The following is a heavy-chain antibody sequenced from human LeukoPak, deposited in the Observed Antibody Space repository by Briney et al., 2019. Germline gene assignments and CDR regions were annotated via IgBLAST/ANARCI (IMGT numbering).Heavy chain of an antibody. CDR2: INTKGET. D-gene: IGHD3-22*01. CDR3: AKDHGSSGYWDYFDY. Sequence: SETLSLTCTVSGVSMSAYQWSWVRQSPEKGLEWIGCINTKGETSYNPSLKSRVTTSVDTSKSQFSLRLTSVTAADTAVYYCAKDHGSSGYWDYFDYWGQGTLVTVSS. V-gene: IGHV4-4*09. CDR1: GVSMSAYQ. J-gene: IGHJ4*02.